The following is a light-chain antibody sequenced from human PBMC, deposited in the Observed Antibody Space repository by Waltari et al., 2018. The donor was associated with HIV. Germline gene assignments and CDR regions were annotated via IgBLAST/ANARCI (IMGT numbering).Light chain of an antibody. CDR2: DAS. CDR1: QSVSSY. J-gene: IGKJ2*01. V-gene: IGKV3-11*01. CDR3: QQGSNWPRT. Sequence: EIVLTQSPATLSLSPGERATLSCRASQSVSSYLAWYQQKPGQAPRLLIYDASNRATCIPARFSGSGSGTDFTLTISSLEPEDFAGYYCQQGSNWPRTFGQGTKLEIK.